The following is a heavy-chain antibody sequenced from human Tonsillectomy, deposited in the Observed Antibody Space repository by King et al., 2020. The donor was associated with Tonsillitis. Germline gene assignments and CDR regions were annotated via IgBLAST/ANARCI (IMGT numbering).Heavy chain of an antibody. CDR2: IKPIEGNT. Sequence: VQLVESGAELKKPGASVKLSCKASGYTFTDYYMHWVRQAPGQGLECMGIIKPIEGNTINAQKFRGRVTLTRDTSTNTVYMEVSSLRSEDTAVYYCARARYGGHQIDYWGQGTQVTVSS. J-gene: IGHJ4*02. D-gene: IGHD4-23*01. V-gene: IGHV1-46*01. CDR1: GYTFTDYY. CDR3: ARARYGGHQIDY.